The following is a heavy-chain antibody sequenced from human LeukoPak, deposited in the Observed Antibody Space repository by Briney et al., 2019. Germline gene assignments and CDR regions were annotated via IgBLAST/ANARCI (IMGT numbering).Heavy chain of an antibody. CDR2: IKSKTDGGTT. J-gene: IGHJ3*02. CDR1: GFTFSNAC. Sequence: GGSLRLSCAASGFTFSNACMSWVRQAPGKGLEWVGRIKSKTDGGTTDYAAPVKGRFTISRDDSTNTPYLQMNSLKTEDTAVYYCTTADCSGGSCYSPGTAFDIWGQGTMVTVSS. V-gene: IGHV3-15*01. CDR3: TTADCSGGSCYSPGTAFDI. D-gene: IGHD2-15*01.